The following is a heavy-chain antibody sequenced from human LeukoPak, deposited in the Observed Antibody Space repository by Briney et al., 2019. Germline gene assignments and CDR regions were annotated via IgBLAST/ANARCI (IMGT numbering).Heavy chain of an antibody. Sequence: GGSLRLSCAASGLIVSGNYMSWVRKAPGKGLEWVSIIYSDGFTYYADSVKGRFTISRDSSKNTLYLQMDSLRAEDTAVYYCARNIHDYVLTHYYYYMDVWGEGTTVTVSS. V-gene: IGHV3-53*01. CDR2: IYSDGFT. J-gene: IGHJ6*03. D-gene: IGHD4-17*01. CDR1: GLIVSGNY. CDR3: ARNIHDYVLTHYYYYMDV.